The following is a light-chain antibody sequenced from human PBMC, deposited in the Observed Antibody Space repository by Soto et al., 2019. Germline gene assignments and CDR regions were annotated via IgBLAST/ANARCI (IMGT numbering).Light chain of an antibody. CDR3: CSYTTTSPRFDV. CDR2: DVS. CDR1: SGDVGAYNH. J-gene: IGLJ1*01. V-gene: IGLV2-14*03. Sequence: QSALTQPASVSGSPGQSITISCTGTSGDVGAYNHVSWYQQFSGKAPKLIIYDVSYRPSGVSDRFSGSKSVNTAFLTISGLQDEDEANYYCCSYTTTSPRFDVFGTGTKVTVL.